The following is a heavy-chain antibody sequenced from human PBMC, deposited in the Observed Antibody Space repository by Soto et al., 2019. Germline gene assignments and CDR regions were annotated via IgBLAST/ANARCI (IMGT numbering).Heavy chain of an antibody. CDR3: ARHTRRQLYDFYY. V-gene: IGHV4-39*01. Sequence: PSETLSLTCSVSGASISSGDYYWGWIRQSPGKGLEWLGSVYYNGGTYDNPSLKSRVTMSVDTSKNQFSLKLSSVTAADTAIYFCARHTRRQLYDFYYCGQG. CDR2: VYYNGGT. CDR1: GASISSGDYY. D-gene: IGHD2-2*01. J-gene: IGHJ4*02.